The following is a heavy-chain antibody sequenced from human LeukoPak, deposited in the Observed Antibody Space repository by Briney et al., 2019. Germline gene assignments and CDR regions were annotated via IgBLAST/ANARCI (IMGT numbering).Heavy chain of an antibody. CDR2: IYYSGST. Sequence: PSETLSLTCTVSGGSISSSSYYWGWIRQPPGKGLEWIGSIYYSGSTYYNPSLKSRVTISVDTSKNQFSLKLSSVTAADTAVYYCARPRCGGDCYDNWFDSWGQGTLVTVSS. V-gene: IGHV4-39*01. CDR1: GGSISSSSYY. D-gene: IGHD2-21*02. CDR3: ARPRCGGDCYDNWFDS. J-gene: IGHJ5*01.